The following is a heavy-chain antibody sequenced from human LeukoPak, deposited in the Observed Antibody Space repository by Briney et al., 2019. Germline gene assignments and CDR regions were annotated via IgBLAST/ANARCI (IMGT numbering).Heavy chain of an antibody. CDR3: AKVGSGWSPTRFDY. CDR2: IRQDGGEK. D-gene: IGHD6-19*01. J-gene: IGHJ4*02. Sequence: PGGSLRLSCAVSGFTFSSYWMNWVRQAPGKGLEWVASIRQDGGEKSYVDSVKGRLTISRDNTKNSLYLQMNSLRAEDTAVYYCAKVGSGWSPTRFDYWGQGTLVTVSS. CDR1: GFTFSSYW. V-gene: IGHV3-7*03.